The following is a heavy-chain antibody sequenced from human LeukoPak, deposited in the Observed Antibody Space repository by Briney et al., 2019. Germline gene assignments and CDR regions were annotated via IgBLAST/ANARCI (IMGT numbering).Heavy chain of an antibody. CDR2: ISYDGSNK. CDR3: AREASVTNWYFDL. V-gene: IGHV3-30-3*01. Sequence: GGSLRLSCAASEFIFGSYAMHWVRQAPGKGLEWVAVISYDGSNKYYADSVKGRFTTSRDNSKNMLYLQMNSLRTEDTAVYYCAREASVTNWYFDLWGRGALVSVSS. CDR1: EFIFGSYA. D-gene: IGHD2-2*01. J-gene: IGHJ2*01.